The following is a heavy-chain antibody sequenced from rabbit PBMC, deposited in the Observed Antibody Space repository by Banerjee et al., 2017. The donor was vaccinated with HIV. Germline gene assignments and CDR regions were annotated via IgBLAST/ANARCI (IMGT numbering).Heavy chain of an antibody. CDR2: IRTGGSNNI. CDR3: ARDAASDASVVVFNL. V-gene: IGHV1S45*01. D-gene: IGHD4-2*01. CDR1: GFSFSSSYW. Sequence: QEQLEESGGDLVKPEGSLTLTCTASGFSFSSSYWICWVRQAPGKGLEWIGCIRTGGSNNIYYASWAKGRFTISKTSSTTVDLKMTSLTAADTATYFCARDAASDASVVVFNLWGPGTLVTV. J-gene: IGHJ4*01.